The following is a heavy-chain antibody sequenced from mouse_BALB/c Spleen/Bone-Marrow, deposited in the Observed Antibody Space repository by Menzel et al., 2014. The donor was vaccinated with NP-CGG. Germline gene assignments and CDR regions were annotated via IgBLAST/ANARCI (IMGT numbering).Heavy chain of an antibody. CDR3: ARVYGWYFDV. CDR2: INNNGGST. J-gene: IGHJ1*01. Sequence: EVQLVESGGGLVQPGGSLKLSCVASGFTFSSYGMSWVRQTPDKRLELVATINNNGGSTYYPDSVKGQFTISRDNAKNTLYLQMSSLKSEDTAMYYCARVYGWYFDVWCAGTTVTVSS. D-gene: IGHD1-1*01. V-gene: IGHV5-6-3*01. CDR1: GFTFSSYG.